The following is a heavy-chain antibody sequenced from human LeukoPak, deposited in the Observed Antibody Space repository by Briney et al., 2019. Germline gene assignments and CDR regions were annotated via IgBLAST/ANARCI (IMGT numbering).Heavy chain of an antibody. CDR3: ARWEASPSRGWFSP. J-gene: IGHJ5*02. Sequence: ASVKVSCQASGYTFTGYYMHWVRQAPGQGLEWMGWINPNSGGTNYAQKFQGRVTMTRDTSISTAYMELSRLRSDDTAVYYCARWEASPSRGWFSPWGQGTLVTVSS. D-gene: IGHD3-22*01. CDR2: INPNSGGT. V-gene: IGHV1-2*02. CDR1: GYTFTGYY.